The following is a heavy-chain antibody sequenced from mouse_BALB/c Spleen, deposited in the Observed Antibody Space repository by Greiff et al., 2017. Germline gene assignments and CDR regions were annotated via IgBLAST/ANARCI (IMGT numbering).Heavy chain of an antibody. CDR2: ISYDGSN. Sequence: EVKLVESGPGLVKPSQSLSLTCSVTGYSITSGYYWNWIRQFPGNKLEWMGYISYDGSNNYNPSLKNRISITRDTSKNQFFLKLNSVTTEDTATYYGARGERRRRGYFDVWGAGTTVTVSS. D-gene: IGHD2-12*01. J-gene: IGHJ1*01. CDR1: GYSITSGYY. V-gene: IGHV3-6*02. CDR3: ARGERRRRGYFDV.